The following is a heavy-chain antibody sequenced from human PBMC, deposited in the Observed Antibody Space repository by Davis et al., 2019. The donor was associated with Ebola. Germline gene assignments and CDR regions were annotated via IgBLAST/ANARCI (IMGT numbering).Heavy chain of an antibody. V-gene: IGHV1-18*04. CDR3: ARAQFPTTSDH. CDR1: GYTFTNYG. Sequence: ASVKVSCKASGYTFTNYGITWVRQAPGQGLEWMGWINPHNGNTNYAQNVQGRVTMTTDTATTTAYMEVGSLRSDDTAVYYCARAQFPTTSDHWGQGTLVTVSS. CDR2: INPHNGNT. J-gene: IGHJ4*02. D-gene: IGHD1-1*01.